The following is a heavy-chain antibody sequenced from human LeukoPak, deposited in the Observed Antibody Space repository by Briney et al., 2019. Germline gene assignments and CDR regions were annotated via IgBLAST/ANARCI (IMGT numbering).Heavy chain of an antibody. CDR1: GGSISSYY. D-gene: IGHD1-26*01. Sequence: SETLSLTCTASGGSISSYYWRWIWQPPGKGLEWIGYIYYSGSTNYNPSLKSRVTISLDTSKNQFSLKLNSVTAADTAVYYCARDLSGSYYPVHAFDFWGQGTMVTVSP. CDR3: ARDLSGSYYPVHAFDF. J-gene: IGHJ3*01. CDR2: IYYSGST. V-gene: IGHV4-59*01.